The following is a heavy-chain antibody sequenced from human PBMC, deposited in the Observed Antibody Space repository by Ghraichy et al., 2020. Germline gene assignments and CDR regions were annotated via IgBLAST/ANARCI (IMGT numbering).Heavy chain of an antibody. CDR3: AGTYYYDSSLKVVDY. CDR1: GGSFRGYY. D-gene: IGHD3-22*01. Sequence: SQTLSLTCGVYGGSFRGYYWSWIRQPPGKGLEWIGEIIHSGSTTYNPSLKSRVTMSVDTSKDHFSLKLTSVTAADTAVYYCAGTYYYDSSLKVVDYWGQGTLVTVSS. J-gene: IGHJ4*02. V-gene: IGHV4-34*12. CDR2: IIHSGST.